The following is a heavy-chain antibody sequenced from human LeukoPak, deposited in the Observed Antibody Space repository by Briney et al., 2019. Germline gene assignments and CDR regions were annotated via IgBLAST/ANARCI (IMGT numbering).Heavy chain of an antibody. CDR3: ARDRGYSFDY. V-gene: IGHV3-74*01. CDR2: INNDGSTT. D-gene: IGHD3-22*01. CDR1: GFTFSSYW. Sequence: GGSLRLSYAASGFTFSSYWMNWVRQAPGKGLVWVSHINNDGSTTTYADSVKGRFTISRDNAKNTLFLEVNSLRVEDTAVYYCARDRGYSFDYWGRGALVTVSS. J-gene: IGHJ4*02.